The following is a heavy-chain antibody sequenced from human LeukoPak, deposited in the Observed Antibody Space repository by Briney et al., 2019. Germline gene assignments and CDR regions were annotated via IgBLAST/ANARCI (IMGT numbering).Heavy chain of an antibody. J-gene: IGHJ4*02. D-gene: IGHD1-26*01. V-gene: IGHV4-59*12. CDR2: IYYSGST. Sequence: SETLSLTCTVSGGSISSYYWSWIRQPPGKGLEWIGYIYYSGSTNYNPSLKSRVTISVDTSKNQFSLKLSSVTAADTAVYYCARNVGATPYYFDYWGQGTLVTVSS. CDR1: GGSISSYY. CDR3: ARNVGATPYYFDY.